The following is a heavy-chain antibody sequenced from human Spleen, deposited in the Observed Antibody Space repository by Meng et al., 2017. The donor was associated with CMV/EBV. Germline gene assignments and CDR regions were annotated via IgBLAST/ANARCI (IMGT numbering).Heavy chain of an antibody. CDR1: GFTFSTYT. Sequence: SCAASGFTFSTYTMNWVRQAPGKGLEWVSSISSSSDYISYADSVRGRFTISRDNAKNSVYLQMTGLRAEDTAVYYCVGGSPRDAFDIWGHGTMVTVSS. D-gene: IGHD1-26*01. CDR2: ISSSSDYI. CDR3: VGGSPRDAFDI. V-gene: IGHV3-21*01. J-gene: IGHJ3*02.